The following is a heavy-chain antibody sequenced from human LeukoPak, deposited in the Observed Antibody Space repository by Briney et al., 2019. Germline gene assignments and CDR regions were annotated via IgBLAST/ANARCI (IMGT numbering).Heavy chain of an antibody. CDR1: GFTFDDYA. V-gene: IGHV3-9*01. Sequence: GRSLRLSCAASGFTFDDYAMHWVRHAPGKGLEWGSGISWNSGSIGYADSVKGRFTISRDNAKNSLYLQMNSLRAEDTALYYWAKATFGTGIASAGLDPWGQGTLVTVS. J-gene: IGHJ5*02. CDR3: AKATFGTGIASAGLDP. D-gene: IGHD6-13*01. CDR2: ISWNSGSI.